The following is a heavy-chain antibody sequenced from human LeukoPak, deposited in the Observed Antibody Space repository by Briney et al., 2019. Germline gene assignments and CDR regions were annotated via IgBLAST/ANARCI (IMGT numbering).Heavy chain of an antibody. CDR1: LDSTTSNF. Sequence: NPSETLSLTCTVSLDSTTSNFWSWVRQPPGKGLEWIGEILRSGSTNYNPSLQSRVTISIDRSKNQIALELSSVTAADTAVYYCARESVGGFYPGAYWGQGTLVTVSS. CDR2: ILRSGST. D-gene: IGHD3-10*01. CDR3: ARESVGGFYPGAY. V-gene: IGHV4-4*02. J-gene: IGHJ4*02.